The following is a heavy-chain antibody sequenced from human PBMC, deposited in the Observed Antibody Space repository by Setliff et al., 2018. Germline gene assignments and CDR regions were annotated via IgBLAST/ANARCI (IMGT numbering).Heavy chain of an antibody. J-gene: IGHJ4*02. CDR1: GYTFTTYA. D-gene: IGHD3-22*01. V-gene: IGHV7-4-1*02. Sequence: VASVNVSCKASGYTFTTYAMNWVRQAPGQGLEWMGWINTTTGNPTYAPGFTGRFVFSLXXXVSTANLQISGLKAEDTAVYYCARANGSHDSSGYYWHYWGPGTLVTVSS. CDR3: ARANGSHDSSGYYWHY. CDR2: INTTTGNP.